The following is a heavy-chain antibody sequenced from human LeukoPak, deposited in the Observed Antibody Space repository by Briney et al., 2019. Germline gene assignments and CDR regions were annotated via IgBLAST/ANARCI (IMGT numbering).Heavy chain of an antibody. D-gene: IGHD4-17*01. V-gene: IGHV1-69*05. CDR3: ARAYYGDYVPYYGMDV. CDR1: GGTFSIYA. J-gene: IGHJ6*02. Sequence: SVKVSCKASGGTFSIYAISWVRQAPGQALEWMGGIIPIFGTANYAQKFQGRVTITTDESASTAYMELSSLRSEDTAVYYCARAYYGDYVPYYGMDVWGQGTTVTVSS. CDR2: IIPIFGTA.